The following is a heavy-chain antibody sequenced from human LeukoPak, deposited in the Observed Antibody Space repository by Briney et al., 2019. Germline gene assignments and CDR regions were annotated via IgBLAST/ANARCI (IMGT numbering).Heavy chain of an antibody. CDR2: IKSKTDGGTT. D-gene: IGHD3-22*01. CDR1: QFTVSHAW. V-gene: IGHV3-15*01. J-gene: IGHJ4*02. CDR3: TTGWGSGYYFDY. Sequence: GGSLRLSCAASQFTVSHAWMSWVRQAPGKGLGWVGRIKSKTDGGTTDYAAPVKGRFTISRDDSKNTLYLQMNSLKTEDTAVYYCTTGWGSGYYFDYWGQGTLVTVSS.